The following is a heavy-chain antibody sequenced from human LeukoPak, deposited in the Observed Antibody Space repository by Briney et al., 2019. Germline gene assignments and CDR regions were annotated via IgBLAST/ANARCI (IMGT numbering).Heavy chain of an antibody. CDR3: AREESNVTMVRGVMRY. Sequence: ASVKVSCKASGYTFTGYYIHWVRQAPGQGLEWMGWINPNSGATNYAQKFQGRVTMTRDTSISTAYMELSRLRSDDTAVYYCAREESNVTMVRGVMRYWGQGTLVTVSS. J-gene: IGHJ4*02. CDR2: INPNSGAT. V-gene: IGHV1-2*02. CDR1: GYTFTGYY. D-gene: IGHD3-10*01.